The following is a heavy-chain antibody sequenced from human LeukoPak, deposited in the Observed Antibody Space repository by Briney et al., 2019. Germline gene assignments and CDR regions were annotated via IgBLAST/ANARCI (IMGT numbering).Heavy chain of an antibody. D-gene: IGHD3-9*01. CDR1: GGTFSSYA. Sequence: ASVKVSCKASGGTFSSYAISWVRQAPGQGLEWMGGIIPIFGTANYAQKFQGRVTITADKSTSTAYMELSSLRSEDTAVYCCARLRRYYDTTAGLDYWGQGTLVTVSS. V-gene: IGHV1-69*06. CDR2: IIPIFGTA. CDR3: ARLRRYYDTTAGLDY. J-gene: IGHJ4*02.